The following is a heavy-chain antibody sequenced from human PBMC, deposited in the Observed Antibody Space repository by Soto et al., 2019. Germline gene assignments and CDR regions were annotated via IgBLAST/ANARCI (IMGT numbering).Heavy chain of an antibody. V-gene: IGHV4-59*01. D-gene: IGHD3-16*01. J-gene: IGHJ4*02. CDR2: IYYSGGT. CDR1: GGSISDYQ. Sequence: QVQLQESGPGLVKPSETLSLTCSISGGSISDYQWNWIRRPPGKGLEWIGYIYYSGGTNYYPSLQRRLTISLDTSTRQFSLRLRSVTAADTAVYYCSRMRGLGEISPYLDYWGQGALVTVSS. CDR3: SRMRGLGEISPYLDY.